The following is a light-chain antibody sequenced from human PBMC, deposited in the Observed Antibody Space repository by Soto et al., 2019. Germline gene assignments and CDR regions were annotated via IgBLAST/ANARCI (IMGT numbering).Light chain of an antibody. CDR2: DAS. Sequence: TVMTQSPATLSVSPGEGATVSCRASQSVGRNLAWYQQKPGQATRLLSYDASTRATAMPARFSGSGSCTVFTLTIDRLQSEDFAVCYFLQYRYWPRTFGKGTKVEIK. CDR1: QSVGRN. J-gene: IGKJ1*01. CDR3: LQYRYWPRT. V-gene: IGKV3-15*01.